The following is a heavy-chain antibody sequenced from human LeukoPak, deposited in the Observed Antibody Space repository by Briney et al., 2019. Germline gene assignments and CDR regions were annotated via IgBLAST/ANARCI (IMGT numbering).Heavy chain of an antibody. Sequence: GGSLRLSCAASGFTFSSYEMNWVRQAPGKGLEWVSYISSSGSTIYYADSVKGRFTISRDNAKNSLYLQMNSLRAEDTAVYYCARDRITIFGVVTNSNWFDPWGQGTLVTVSS. CDR1: GFTFSSYE. V-gene: IGHV3-48*03. CDR2: ISSSGSTI. D-gene: IGHD3-3*01. J-gene: IGHJ5*02. CDR3: ARDRITIFGVVTNSNWFDP.